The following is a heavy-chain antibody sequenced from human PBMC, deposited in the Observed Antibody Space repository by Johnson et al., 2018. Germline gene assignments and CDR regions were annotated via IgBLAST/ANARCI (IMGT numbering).Heavy chain of an antibody. CDR2: IWYDGSQT. CDR1: GVTVTSYT. CDR3: ARDRPSSLPNDALDL. J-gene: IGHJ3*01. Sequence: QLVESGGGVVQPGXSLTLSCCTSGVTVTSYTWHWVRQAPGKGLEWVAVIWYDGSQTVYGDSVKGRSTIPRDNSNVYLQMNSLRAEDTAVYFCARDRPSSLPNDALDLWGLGTMVTVSS. D-gene: IGHD6-19*01. V-gene: IGHV3-33*01.